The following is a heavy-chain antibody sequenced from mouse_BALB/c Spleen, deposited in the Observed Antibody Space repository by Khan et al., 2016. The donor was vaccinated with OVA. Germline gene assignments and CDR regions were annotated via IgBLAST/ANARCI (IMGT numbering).Heavy chain of an antibody. Sequence: QVQLQQPGAELVKAGASVKMSCKASGYNFTSYWMHWVKQRLGQGLEWFAETNPTNGRTYYNEKFKSKATLTVDKSSSTAYMLLSGPTFEDSAVYYCARIKKIVVTYFDYWGQGTTLTVSS. CDR2: TNPTNGRT. CDR3: ARIKKIVVTYFDY. V-gene: IGHV1S81*02. CDR1: GYNFTSYW. J-gene: IGHJ2*01. D-gene: IGHD1-1*01.